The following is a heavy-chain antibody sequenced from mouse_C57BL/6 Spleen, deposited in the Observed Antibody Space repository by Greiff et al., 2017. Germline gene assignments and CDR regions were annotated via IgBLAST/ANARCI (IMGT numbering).Heavy chain of an antibody. V-gene: IGHV1-80*01. J-gene: IGHJ1*03. CDR1: GYAFSSYW. CDR3: AREGTDWYFDV. D-gene: IGHD3-3*01. Sequence: VQLQQSGAELVKPGASVKISCKASGYAFSSYWMNWVKQRPGKGLEWIGQIYPGDGDTNYNGKFKGKATLTADKSSITAYMRLSSLTSEDSAVYFCAREGTDWYFDVWGTGTTVTVSS. CDR2: IYPGDGDT.